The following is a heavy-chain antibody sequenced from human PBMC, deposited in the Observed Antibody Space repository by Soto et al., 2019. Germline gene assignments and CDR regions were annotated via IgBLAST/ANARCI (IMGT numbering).Heavy chain of an antibody. CDR2: INPNSGGT. CDR3: ARATYSSSHRANYYYYGMDV. D-gene: IGHD6-6*01. V-gene: IGHV1-2*04. CDR1: GYTFTGYY. J-gene: IGHJ6*02. Sequence: ASVKVSCKASGYTFTGYYMHWVRQAPGQGLEWMGWINPNSGGTNYAQKFQGWVTMTRDTSISTAYMELSSLRSEDTAVYYCARATYSSSHRANYYYYGMDVWGQGTTVTVS.